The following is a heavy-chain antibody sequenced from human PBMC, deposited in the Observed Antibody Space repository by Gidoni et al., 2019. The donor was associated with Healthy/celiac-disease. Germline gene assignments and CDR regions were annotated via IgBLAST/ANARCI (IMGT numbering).Heavy chain of an antibody. Sequence: EVQLVESGGGLVQRGRSLRLSCAASGFTFDDYAMHWVRQAPGKGLEWVSGISWNSGSIGYADSVKGRFTISRDNAKNSLYLQMNSLRAEDTALYYCAKSMGYCSGGSCRNWFDPWGQETLVTVSS. J-gene: IGHJ5*02. CDR1: GFTFDDYA. V-gene: IGHV3-9*01. D-gene: IGHD2-15*01. CDR2: ISWNSGSI. CDR3: AKSMGYCSGGSCRNWFDP.